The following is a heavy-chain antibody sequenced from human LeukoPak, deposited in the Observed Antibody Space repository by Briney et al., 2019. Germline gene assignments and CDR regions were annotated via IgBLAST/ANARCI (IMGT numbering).Heavy chain of an antibody. CDR2: IYSGGST. J-gene: IGHJ4*02. V-gene: IGHV3-66*01. CDR1: GFTVSSNY. D-gene: IGHD3-3*01. CDR3: ARANDFWSGYPFFDY. Sequence: GGSLRLSCAASGFTVSSNYMSWVRQAPGKGLEWVSVIYSGGSTYYADSVKGRFTISRDNSKNTLYLQMNSLRAEDTAVYYCARANDFWSGYPFFDYWGRGTLVLVSA.